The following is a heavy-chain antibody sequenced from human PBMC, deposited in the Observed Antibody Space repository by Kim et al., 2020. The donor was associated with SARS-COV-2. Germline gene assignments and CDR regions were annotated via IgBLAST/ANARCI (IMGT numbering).Heavy chain of an antibody. CDR3: AREVRGVQDWYFDL. J-gene: IGHJ2*01. Sequence: SVKVSCKASGGTFSSYAISWVRQAPGQGLEWMGGIIPIFGTANYAQKFQGRVTITADESTSTAYMELSSLRSEDTAVYYCAREVRGVQDWYFDLWGRGTLVTVSS. CDR1: GGTFSSYA. CDR2: IIPIFGTA. V-gene: IGHV1-69*13. D-gene: IGHD3-10*01.